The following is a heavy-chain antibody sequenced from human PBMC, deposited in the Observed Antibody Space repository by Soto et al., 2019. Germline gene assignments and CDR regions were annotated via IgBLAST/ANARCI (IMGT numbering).Heavy chain of an antibody. CDR3: ARPSEVAATGVGFDY. CDR1: GYSFTSYW. CDR2: IYPGDSDT. V-gene: IGHV5-51*01. D-gene: IGHD2-15*01. J-gene: IGHJ4*02. Sequence: GESLKISCKGSGYSFTSYWIGWVRQMPGKGLEWMGIIYPGDSDTRYSPSFRGQVTISADKSISTAYLQWSSLKASDTAMYYCARPSEVAATGVGFDYWGQGTLVTVSS.